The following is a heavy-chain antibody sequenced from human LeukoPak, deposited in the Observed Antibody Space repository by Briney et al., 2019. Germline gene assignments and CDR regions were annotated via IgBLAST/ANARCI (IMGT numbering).Heavy chain of an antibody. CDR2: INSDGSST. V-gene: IGHV3-74*01. CDR1: GFTFSSYW. CDR3: ARDLWNYYDSSGYYYQDY. D-gene: IGHD3-22*01. Sequence: HPGGSLRLSCAASGFTFSSYWMHWVRQAPGKGLVWVSRINSDGSSTSYADSVKGRFTISRDNAKNTLYLQINSLRAEDTAVYYCARDLWNYYDSSGYYYQDYWGQGTLVTVSS. J-gene: IGHJ4*02.